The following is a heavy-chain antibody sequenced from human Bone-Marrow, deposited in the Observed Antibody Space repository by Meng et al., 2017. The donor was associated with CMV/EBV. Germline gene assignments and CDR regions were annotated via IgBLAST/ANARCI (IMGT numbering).Heavy chain of an antibody. Sequence: GESLKISCAASGFTFSSYWMHWVRQAPGKGLVWVSRINSDGSSTSYADSVKGRFTISRDNAKNTLYLQMNSLRAEDTAVYYCARVFPLGYCSGGSCGWGQGKLVTVSS. CDR2: INSDGSST. CDR1: GFTFSSYW. D-gene: IGHD2-15*01. CDR3: ARVFPLGYCSGGSCG. V-gene: IGHV3-74*01. J-gene: IGHJ4*02.